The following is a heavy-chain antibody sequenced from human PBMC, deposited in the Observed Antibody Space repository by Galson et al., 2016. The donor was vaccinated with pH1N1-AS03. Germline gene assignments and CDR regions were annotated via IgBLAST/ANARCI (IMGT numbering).Heavy chain of an antibody. D-gene: IGHD3-10*01. CDR3: AREGVAGTFDF. CDR2: IFYTGTT. CDR1: GASIHSNTNY. J-gene: IGHJ4*02. Sequence: LTCAVSGASIHSNTNYWSWVRQFPGKGLEWIGYIFYTGTTYYSSSLTGRVTISVDTSKAQFSLELKSVTAADSAIYFCAREGVAGTFDFWGQGILVTVSS. V-gene: IGHV4-31*11.